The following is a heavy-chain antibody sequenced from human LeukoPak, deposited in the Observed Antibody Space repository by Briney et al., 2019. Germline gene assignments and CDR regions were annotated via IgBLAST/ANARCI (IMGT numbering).Heavy chain of an antibody. V-gene: IGHV3-49*03. CDR1: GFTFGDYA. D-gene: IGHD4-17*01. Sequence: PGRSLRLSCTASGFTFGDYAMSWFRQAPGKGLEWVGFIRSKAYGGTTEYAASVKGRFTISRDDSKSIAYLQMNSLKTEDTAVYYCTREDGDYGGDWFDPWGQGTLVTVSS. J-gene: IGHJ5*02. CDR2: IRSKAYGGTT. CDR3: TREDGDYGGDWFDP.